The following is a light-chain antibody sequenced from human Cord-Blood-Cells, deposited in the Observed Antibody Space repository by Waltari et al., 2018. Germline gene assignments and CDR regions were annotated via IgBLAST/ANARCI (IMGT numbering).Light chain of an antibody. Sequence: QSALTLPASVSGSPGQSITISCTGTSSDVGSYNLVSWYQPHPGKAPKLMNYEGSKRPSGVSNRFSGSKSGNTASLTISGLQAEDEADYYCCSYAGSSTLGVFGGGTKLTVL. V-gene: IGLV2-23*01. CDR2: EGS. CDR3: CSYAGSSTLGV. CDR1: SSDVGSYNL. J-gene: IGLJ2*01.